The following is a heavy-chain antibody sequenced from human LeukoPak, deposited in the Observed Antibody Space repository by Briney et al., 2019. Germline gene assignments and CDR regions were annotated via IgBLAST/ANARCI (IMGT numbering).Heavy chain of an antibody. CDR2: IYSGGST. CDR3: ATYSSLDY. J-gene: IGHJ4*02. Sequence: GGSLRLSSAASGFTASNNYMSWVRQAPGKGLEWVSLIYSGGSTYYADSVKGRFTISRDNSKNTLYLQMNSLRAEDTAVYYCATYSSLDYWGQGTLVTVSS. CDR1: GFTASNNY. V-gene: IGHV3-53*01. D-gene: IGHD3-22*01.